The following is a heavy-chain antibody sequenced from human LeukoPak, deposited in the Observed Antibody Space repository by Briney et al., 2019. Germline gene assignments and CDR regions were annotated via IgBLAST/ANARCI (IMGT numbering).Heavy chain of an antibody. Sequence: GGSLRLSCAASGFTFSGSAMHWVRQASGKGLEWVGRIRSKANSYATAYAASVKGRFTISRGDSKNTAYLQMNSLKTEDTAVYYCTRSITGSERSLFDYWGQGTLVTVSS. CDR3: TRSITGSERSLFDY. CDR1: GFTFSGSA. D-gene: IGHD1-20*01. V-gene: IGHV3-73*01. J-gene: IGHJ4*02. CDR2: IRSKANSYAT.